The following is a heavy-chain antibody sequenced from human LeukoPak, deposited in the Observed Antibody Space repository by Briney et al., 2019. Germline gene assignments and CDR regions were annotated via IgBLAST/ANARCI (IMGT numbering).Heavy chain of an antibody. D-gene: IGHD3-22*01. J-gene: IGHJ4*02. CDR2: IYYSGST. Sequence: ASETLSLTCTVSGGSVSSGSYYWSWIRQHPGKGLEWIGYIYYSGSTYYNPSLKSRVTISVDTSKNQFSLKLSSVTAADTAVYYCAREGYYYDSSGYLEYYFDYWGQGTLVTVSS. CDR3: AREGYYYDSSGYLEYYFDY. CDR1: GGSVSSGSYY. V-gene: IGHV4-31*03.